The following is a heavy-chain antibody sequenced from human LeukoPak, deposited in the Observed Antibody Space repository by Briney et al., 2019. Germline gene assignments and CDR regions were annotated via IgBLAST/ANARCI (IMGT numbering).Heavy chain of an antibody. J-gene: IGHJ6*03. D-gene: IGHD2-8*01. V-gene: IGHV1-69*06. Sequence: SVNVSCKASGYTFPSYGISWVGQAPGQGLEWMGGIIPIFCTANYAQKLQGRVTIIADKPTSTAYMEMSSMRSGDTAVYYFAASTYCTNGVCYTYPNTYYYYYMDVWGKGTTVTVSS. CDR1: GYTFPSYG. CDR2: IIPIFCTA. CDR3: AASTYCTNGVCYTYPNTYYYYYMDV.